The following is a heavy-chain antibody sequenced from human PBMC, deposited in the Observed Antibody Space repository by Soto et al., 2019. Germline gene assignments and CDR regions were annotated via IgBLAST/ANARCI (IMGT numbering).Heavy chain of an antibody. CDR1: GFTFDDYA. V-gene: IGHV3-9*01. D-gene: IGHD1-26*01. CDR2: MAFNSVNT. J-gene: IGHJ4*02. Sequence: SLRLSSAASGFTFDDYAMHWVRQAPGKGLEWDSGMAFNSVNTAYAYSVRGRFTSSRDDARNTQYLQMSDLRVEDTAIYYCTRDDSGLGIDYWGQGTQVTVSS. CDR3: TRDDSGLGIDY.